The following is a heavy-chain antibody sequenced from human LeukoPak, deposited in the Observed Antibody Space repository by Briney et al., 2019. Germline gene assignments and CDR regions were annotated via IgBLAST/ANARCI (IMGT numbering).Heavy chain of an antibody. D-gene: IGHD3-10*01. CDR2: MYYSGST. CDR1: GGSISSSSYY. CDR3: ARGFRPDAFDI. J-gene: IGHJ3*02. Sequence: SETLSLTCTVSGGSISSSSYYWGWIRQPPGKGLEWIGSMYYSGSTNYNPSLKSRVTISVDTSKNQFSLKLSSVTAADTAVYYCARGFRPDAFDIWGQGTMVTVSS. V-gene: IGHV4-39*07.